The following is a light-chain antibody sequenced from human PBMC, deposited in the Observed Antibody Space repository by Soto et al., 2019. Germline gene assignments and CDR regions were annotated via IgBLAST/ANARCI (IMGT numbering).Light chain of an antibody. CDR1: QSVGND. CDR2: DAS. J-gene: IGKJ4*01. V-gene: IGKV3D-15*01. CDR3: QQYNNWPLT. Sequence: EIVMTQSPATLSVSPGDRATLSCRASQSVGNDLAWYQQKPGQAPRLLIYDASTRATGIPARFSGSGYGTEFNLTISSLLSEDFAVYSCQQYNNWPLTFGGGTKVDIK.